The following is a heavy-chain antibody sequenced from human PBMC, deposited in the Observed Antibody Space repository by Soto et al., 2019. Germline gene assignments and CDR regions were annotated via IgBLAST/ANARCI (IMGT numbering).Heavy chain of an antibody. CDR3: ARGPHPYFNDY. V-gene: IGHV1-8*01. J-gene: IGHJ4*02. D-gene: IGHD2-8*01. CDR2: MNPNNGNT. CDR1: GYTFTSYN. Sequence: QVQLVQSGAEVKKPGASVKVSCKASGYTFTSYNINWVRQATGQGLEWMGWMNPNNGNTGYAQNFKGRVTMTRDNSISTAYMELSSLRSEDTAVYYCARGPHPYFNDYWGQGTLVTVSS.